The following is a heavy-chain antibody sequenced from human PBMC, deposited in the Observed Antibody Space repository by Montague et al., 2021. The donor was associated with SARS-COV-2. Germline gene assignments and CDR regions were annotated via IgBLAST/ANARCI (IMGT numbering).Heavy chain of an antibody. Sequence: CAISGDSVSSNSAAWNWVRQSPSGGLEWLGRTYYRSKWYSDYAVSVKSRITINPDTSKNQFSLQLNSVTPEDTAVYYCARGGSWLYYFDYWGQGTLVTVSS. CDR3: ARGGSWLYYFDY. CDR2: TYYRSKWYS. J-gene: IGHJ4*02. V-gene: IGHV6-1*01. CDR1: GDSVSSNSAA. D-gene: IGHD6-13*01.